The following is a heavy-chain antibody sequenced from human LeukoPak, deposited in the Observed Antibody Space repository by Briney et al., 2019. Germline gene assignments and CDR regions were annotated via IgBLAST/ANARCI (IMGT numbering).Heavy chain of an antibody. CDR2: ISGRGGST. D-gene: IGHD5-24*01. V-gene: IGHV3-23*01. Sequence: GGSLRLSCAASGFTFSSYAMSWVRQAPGKGLEWVSAISGRGGSTYYADSVKGRFTISRDNSKNTLYMQMNSLRAEDTAVYYCAKDPGVGDGYNSASDAFDIWGQGTMVTVSS. CDR1: GFTFSSYA. CDR3: AKDPGVGDGYNSASDAFDI. J-gene: IGHJ3*02.